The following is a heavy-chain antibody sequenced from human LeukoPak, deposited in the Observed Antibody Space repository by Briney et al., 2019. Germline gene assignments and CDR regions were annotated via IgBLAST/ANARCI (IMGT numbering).Heavy chain of an antibody. CDR2: INHSGST. D-gene: IGHD3-22*01. Sequence: SETLSLTCAVYGGSFSGYYWSWIRQPPGRGLEWIGEINHSGSTNYNPSLKSRVTISVDTSKNQFSLKLSSVTAADTAVYYCARDPANYYDSSGAFDIWGQGTMVTVSS. J-gene: IGHJ3*02. CDR3: ARDPANYYDSSGAFDI. V-gene: IGHV4-34*01. CDR1: GGSFSGYY.